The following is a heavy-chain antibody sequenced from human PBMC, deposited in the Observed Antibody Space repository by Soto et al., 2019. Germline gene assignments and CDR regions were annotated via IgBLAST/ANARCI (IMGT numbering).Heavy chain of an antibody. V-gene: IGHV3-21*01. CDR2: ITTSSAYI. CDR1: GFTFNTYD. Sequence: EVQLVESGGGLVKPGGSLRLSCAASGFTFNTYDMNWVRQAPGKGLEWVSSITTSSAYIYYADSLKGRITISRDNAKNPLFLQMNRLRAEDTAVYYCVRSGTARLLRHSWFDTWGQGTLVTVSS. J-gene: IGHJ5*02. CDR3: VRSGTARLLRHSWFDT. D-gene: IGHD2-21*01.